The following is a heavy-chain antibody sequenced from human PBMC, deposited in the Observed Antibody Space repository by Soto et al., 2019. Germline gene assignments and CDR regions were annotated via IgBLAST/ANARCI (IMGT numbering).Heavy chain of an antibody. CDR3: ARSVAVPGAHIDY. V-gene: IGHV4-59*01. CDR1: GGSISGSY. D-gene: IGHD6-19*01. Sequence: QVQLQESGPGLVKPSETLSLTCSVSGGSISGSYWSWIRQSPGKGLEWLGYVYYIGSTNYSPSLRSRVSISVDTSKNEFSLRLSSVTAADTAVYFCARSVAVPGAHIDYWGQGTQVTVSS. J-gene: IGHJ4*02. CDR2: VYYIGST.